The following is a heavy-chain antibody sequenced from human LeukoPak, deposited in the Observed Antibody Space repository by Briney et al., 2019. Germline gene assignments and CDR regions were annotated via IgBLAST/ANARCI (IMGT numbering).Heavy chain of an antibody. J-gene: IGHJ4*02. CDR2: MNPNSGHT. D-gene: IGHD1-26*01. CDR3: ARSIVGVRKRNGY. CDR1: GYTFTSYD. Sequence: GASVKVSCKASGYTFTSYDIIWVRQASGQGLEWMGWMNPNSGHTGYAQKFQGRVTMTRTTSIRTAYMELTSLTSEDSAVYYCARSIVGVRKRNGYWGQGTLVTVSS. V-gene: IGHV1-8*01.